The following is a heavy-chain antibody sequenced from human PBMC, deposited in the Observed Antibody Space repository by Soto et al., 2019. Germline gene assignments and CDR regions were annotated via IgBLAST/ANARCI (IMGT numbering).Heavy chain of an antibody. V-gene: IGHV5-51*01. J-gene: IGHJ6*02. D-gene: IGHD3-3*01. CDR3: ARGDFGVVKGRGMDV. Sequence: GESLKISCKGSGYSFTSYWIGWVRQMPGKGLEWMGIIYPGDSDTRYSPSFQGQVTISADKSISTAYLQWSSLKASDTAMYYCARGDFGVVKGRGMDVWGQGTTVTVSS. CDR2: IYPGDSDT. CDR1: GYSFTSYW.